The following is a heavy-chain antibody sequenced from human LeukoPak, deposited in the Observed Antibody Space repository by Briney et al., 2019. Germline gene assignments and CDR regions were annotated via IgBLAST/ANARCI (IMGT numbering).Heavy chain of an antibody. Sequence: GGSLRLSCAASGFTVSSNYMSWVRQAPGKGLEWVSVIYSGGSTYYADSVKGRFTISRDNSKNTLYLQMNSLRAEDTAVYYCAKDRAVTIFGVVIPSFDYWGQGTLVTVSS. V-gene: IGHV3-53*01. CDR1: GFTVSSNY. CDR3: AKDRAVTIFGVVIPSFDY. CDR2: IYSGGST. J-gene: IGHJ4*02. D-gene: IGHD3-3*01.